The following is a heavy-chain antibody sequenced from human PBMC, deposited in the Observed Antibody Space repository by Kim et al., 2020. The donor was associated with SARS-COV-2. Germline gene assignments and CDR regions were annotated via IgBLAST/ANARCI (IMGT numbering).Heavy chain of an antibody. D-gene: IGHD2-8*02. J-gene: IGHJ5*02. V-gene: IGHV4-39*01. CDR2: IYYTGTT. CDR3: ARHGCTGGVCYFDP. Sequence: SETLSLTCTASGGSISSSAYYWGWLRQPPGKGLEWIGRIYYTGTTYYNPSLKSRVTISVDTSKNQFSLKLSSVTDATAYYCARHGCTGGVCYFDPWGQGTLVTVSS. CDR1: GGSISSSAYY.